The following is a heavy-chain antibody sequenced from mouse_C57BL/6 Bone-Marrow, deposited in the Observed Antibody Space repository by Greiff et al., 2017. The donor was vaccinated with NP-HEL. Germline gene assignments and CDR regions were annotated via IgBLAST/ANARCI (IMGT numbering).Heavy chain of an antibody. V-gene: IGHV1-81*01. J-gene: IGHJ4*01. Sequence: VQLQQSGAELARPGASVKLSCKASGYTFTSYGISWVKQRTGQGLEWIGEIYPRSGNTYYNEKFKGKATLTADKSSSTAYMELRSLTSEDSAVYFCARDYGNYYYYAMDDWGQGTSVTVSS. CDR3: ARDYGNYYYYAMDD. D-gene: IGHD2-1*01. CDR1: GYTFTSYG. CDR2: IYPRSGNT.